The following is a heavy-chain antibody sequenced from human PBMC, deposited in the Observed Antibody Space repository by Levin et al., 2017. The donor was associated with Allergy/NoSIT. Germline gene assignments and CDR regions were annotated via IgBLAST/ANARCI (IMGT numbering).Heavy chain of an antibody. D-gene: IGHD6-19*01. V-gene: IGHV3-7*01. Sequence: GESLKISCVASGFSFSRYWMSWVRQAPGKGLEWVANIKQDGSEKYYVDSVKGRFTISRDNAKNSLYLQMNSLRAEDTAVYYCASYSSGWYNWGQGTLVTVSS. CDR1: GFSFSRYW. CDR3: ASYSSGWYN. J-gene: IGHJ4*02. CDR2: IKQDGSEK.